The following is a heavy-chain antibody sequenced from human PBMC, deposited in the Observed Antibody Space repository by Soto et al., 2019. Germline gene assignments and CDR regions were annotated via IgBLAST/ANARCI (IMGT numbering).Heavy chain of an antibody. CDR2: IYYSGSN. D-gene: IGHD3-22*01. CDR3: ASRVLSGSRIDY. Sequence: QLQLQESGPGLVKPSETLSLTCTVSGASISSRSYYWGWIRQPPGKGLGWIGSIYYSGSNYYNPSAKTGVTISVVTTKNEFTLKLSSVTAADTAVYYCASRVLSGSRIDYWGQGTLVTVSS. V-gene: IGHV4-39*01. CDR1: GASISSRSYY. J-gene: IGHJ4*02.